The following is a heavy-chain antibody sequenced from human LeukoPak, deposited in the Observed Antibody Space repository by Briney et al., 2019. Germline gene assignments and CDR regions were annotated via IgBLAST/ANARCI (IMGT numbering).Heavy chain of an antibody. J-gene: IGHJ4*02. CDR1: GFTFSSYA. Sequence: GGSLRLSCAASGFTFSSYAMHWVRQAPGKGLEYVSAISSNGGSTYYANSVKGGFTISRDNSKNTLYLQMGSLRAEDMAAYYCARDLGWLFSYFDYWGQGTLVTVSS. CDR3: ARDLGWLFSYFDY. V-gene: IGHV3-64*01. D-gene: IGHD3-9*01. CDR2: ISSNGGST.